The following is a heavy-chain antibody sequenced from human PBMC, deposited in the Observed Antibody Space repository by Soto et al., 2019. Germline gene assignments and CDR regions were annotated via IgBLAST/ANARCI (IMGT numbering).Heavy chain of an antibody. Sequence: EVQLVESGGGLVKPGGSLRLSCAASGFSFSKYSMNWVRQAPGKGLEWVSCISSSIMYIYYTDSVKGRFTISRDNARNSLYLQMNTLRAEDTAVYYCARGDSGSPDAFDIWGLGTMVIVSS. CDR3: ARGDSGSPDAFDI. V-gene: IGHV3-21*02. D-gene: IGHD1-26*01. J-gene: IGHJ3*02. CDR1: GFSFSKYS. CDR2: ISSSIMYI.